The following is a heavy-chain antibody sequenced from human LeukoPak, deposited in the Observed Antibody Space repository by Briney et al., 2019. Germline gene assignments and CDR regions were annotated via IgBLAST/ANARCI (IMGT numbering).Heavy chain of an antibody. Sequence: SETLSLTCTVSGGSISSSSYYWGWIRQPPGKGLEWIGSIYYSGSTYYNPSLKSRVTISVDTSKNQFSLKLSSVTAADTAVYYCARDEVAVAGAWFDPWGQGTLVTVSS. J-gene: IGHJ5*02. CDR1: GGSISSSSYY. D-gene: IGHD6-19*01. V-gene: IGHV4-39*02. CDR3: ARDEVAVAGAWFDP. CDR2: IYYSGST.